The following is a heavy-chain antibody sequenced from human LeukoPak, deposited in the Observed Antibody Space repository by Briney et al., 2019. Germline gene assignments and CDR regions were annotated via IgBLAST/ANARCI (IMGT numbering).Heavy chain of an antibody. D-gene: IGHD6-13*01. CDR2: INSDGSST. V-gene: IGHV3-74*01. CDR1: GFTFSSYW. Sequence: GGSLRLSCAASGFTFSSYWMHWVRQAPGKGLVWVSRINSDGSSTSYADSVKGRFTISRDNAKNSLYLQMNSLRAEDTAVYYCASLEGIAAAGTKYNWFDPWGQGTLVTVSS. J-gene: IGHJ5*02. CDR3: ASLEGIAAAGTKYNWFDP.